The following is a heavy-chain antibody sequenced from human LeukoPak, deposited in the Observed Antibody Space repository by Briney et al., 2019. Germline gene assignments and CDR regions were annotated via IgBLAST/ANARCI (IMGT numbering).Heavy chain of an antibody. CDR1: GYTFTGYY. Sequence: GASVRVSCKASGYTFTGYYMHWVRQAPGQGLEWMGWINPNSAGTKYAQKFQGRVTMTRDTSISTAYMELSSLRSEDTAVYYCATLYGGNTPRSLYWYFDLWGRGTLVTVSS. V-gene: IGHV1-2*02. J-gene: IGHJ2*01. D-gene: IGHD4-23*01. CDR2: INPNSAGT. CDR3: ATLYGGNTPRSLYWYFDL.